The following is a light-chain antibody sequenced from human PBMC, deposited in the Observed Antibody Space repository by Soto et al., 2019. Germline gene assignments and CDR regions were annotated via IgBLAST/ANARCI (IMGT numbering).Light chain of an antibody. Sequence: IVMTQSPDSLDVSLGERATINCKSSQSVLYSSNNKYYLAWYQQKPGQPPKLLIYWASTRESGVPDRFSGSGSGTDFTLTISSLQAEDVAVYYCQQYYSSWTFGQGTKVEIK. J-gene: IGKJ1*01. CDR2: WAS. V-gene: IGKV4-1*01. CDR3: QQYYSSWT. CDR1: QSVLYSSNNKYY.